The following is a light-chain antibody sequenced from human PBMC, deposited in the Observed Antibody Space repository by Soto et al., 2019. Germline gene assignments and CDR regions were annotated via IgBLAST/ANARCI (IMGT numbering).Light chain of an antibody. J-gene: IGLJ1*01. Sequence: QSALTQPPSASGSPGQSVTISCTGTSNDVGGYHYVSWYQQHPGRPPKVIIYEVTQRPSGVPDRFSGSKSGNTASLTVSGLQADDEADYYCASYAGSDIFYVFGTGTQLTVL. CDR2: EVT. CDR3: ASYAGSDIFYV. V-gene: IGLV2-8*01. CDR1: SNDVGGYHY.